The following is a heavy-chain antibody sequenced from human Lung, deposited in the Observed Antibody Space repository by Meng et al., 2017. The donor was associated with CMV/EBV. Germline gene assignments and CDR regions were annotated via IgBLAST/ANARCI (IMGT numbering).Heavy chain of an antibody. CDR1: GYTLTELS. CDR3: ATGHYDSRGYYSRTLSY. J-gene: IGHJ4*02. D-gene: IGHD3-22*01. Sequence: ASVKVSXKVSGYTLTELSRHWVRQAPGKGLEWMGGFDPEDGETIYAQHFQGRVTMTEDTSTDTAYMELSSLTSEDTAVYYCATGHYDSRGYYSRTLSYWGQGTLVTVSS. CDR2: FDPEDGET. V-gene: IGHV1-24*01.